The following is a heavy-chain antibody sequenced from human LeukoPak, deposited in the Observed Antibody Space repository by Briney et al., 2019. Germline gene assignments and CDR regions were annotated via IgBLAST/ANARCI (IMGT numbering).Heavy chain of an antibody. Sequence: PSETLSLTCAVYGGSFSGYYWSWIRQPPGKGLEWIGEINHSGSTNYNPSLKSRVTISVDTSKNQFSLKLSSVTAADTAVYYCARDRRGTTPWIWYFDLWGRGTLVTVSS. CDR3: ARDRRGTTPWIWYFDL. J-gene: IGHJ2*01. D-gene: IGHD3-16*01. CDR1: GGSFSGYY. V-gene: IGHV4-34*01. CDR2: INHSGST.